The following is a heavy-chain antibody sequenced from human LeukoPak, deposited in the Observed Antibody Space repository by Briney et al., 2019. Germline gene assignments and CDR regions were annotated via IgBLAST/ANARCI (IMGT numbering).Heavy chain of an antibody. D-gene: IGHD3-22*01. CDR2: IRSKANSYAT. V-gene: IGHV3-73*01. Sequence: GGSLRLSCAASGFTFSGSAMHWVRQASGKGLEWVGRIRSKANSYATAYAASVKGRFTISRDDSKNTAYLQMNSLKTEDTAVYYCTRHAGSKRDSSGHFDYWGQGTLVTVSS. CDR3: TRHAGSKRDSSGHFDY. CDR1: GFTFSGSA. J-gene: IGHJ4*02.